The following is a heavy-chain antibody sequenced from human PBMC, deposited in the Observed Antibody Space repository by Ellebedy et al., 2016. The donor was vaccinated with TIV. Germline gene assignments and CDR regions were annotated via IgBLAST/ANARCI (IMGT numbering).Heavy chain of an antibody. CDR2: MRYDGSNK. J-gene: IGHJ4*02. V-gene: IGHV3-30*02. Sequence: GESLKISCAASGFTFSDYGMHWVRQAPGKGLEWVAFMRYDGSNKYYADSVKGRFNISRDNSKKTLYLRMNSLRAEETAVYYCAKFPYYYDSSGYSFWGQGTLVTVSS. CDR3: AKFPYYYDSSGYSF. CDR1: GFTFSDYG. D-gene: IGHD3-22*01.